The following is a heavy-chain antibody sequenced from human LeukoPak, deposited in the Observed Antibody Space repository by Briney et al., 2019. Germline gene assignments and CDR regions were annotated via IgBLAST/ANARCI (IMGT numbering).Heavy chain of an antibody. J-gene: IGHJ4*02. CDR2: IYYSGST. CDR3: ARERMVRGVIIG. Sequence: SETLPLTCTVSGGSISSYYWSWIRQPPGKGLEWIGYIYYSGSTNYNPSLKSRVTISVDTSKNQFSLKLSSVTAADTAVYYCARERMVRGVIIGWGQGTLVTVSS. D-gene: IGHD3-10*01. CDR1: GGSISSYY. V-gene: IGHV4-59*01.